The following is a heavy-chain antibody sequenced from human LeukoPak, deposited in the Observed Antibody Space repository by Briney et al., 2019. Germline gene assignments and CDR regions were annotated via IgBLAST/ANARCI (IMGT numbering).Heavy chain of an antibody. CDR3: AREVPTRYFGWLSKPGLDY. D-gene: IGHD3-9*01. CDR1: GYTFTSYY. CDR2: INPSGGST. J-gene: IGHJ4*02. V-gene: IGHV1-46*01. Sequence: ASVKVSCKASGYTFTSYYMHWVRQAPGQGLEWMGIINPSGGSTSYAQKFQGRVTMTRDTSTSTVYMELSSLRSEDTAVYYCAREVPTRYFGWLSKPGLDYWGQGTLVTVSS.